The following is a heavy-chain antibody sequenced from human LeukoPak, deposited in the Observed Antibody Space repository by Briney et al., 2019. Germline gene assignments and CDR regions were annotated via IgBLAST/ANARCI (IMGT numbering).Heavy chain of an antibody. D-gene: IGHD3-9*01. CDR2: MNPNRGNT. J-gene: IGHJ4*02. Sequence: GASVKVSCKASGYTFTGYYMHWVRQAPGQGLEWMGWMNPNRGNTGYAQKFQGRVTMNRNYSISTAYMELSSPGFEDRAVYYCASRGTLTGYYIGYWGQGTLVTVSS. CDR1: GYTFTGYY. CDR3: ASRGTLTGYYIGY. V-gene: IGHV1-8*02.